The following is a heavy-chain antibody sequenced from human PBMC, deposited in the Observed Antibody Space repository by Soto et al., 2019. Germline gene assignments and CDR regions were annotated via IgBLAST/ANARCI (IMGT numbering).Heavy chain of an antibody. V-gene: IGHV3-23*01. CDR1: GFTFSSYA. CDR3: AKAFDIVVVPAAILDY. CDR2: ISGSGGST. Sequence: GGSLRLSCAASGFTFSSYAMSWVRQAPGKGLEWVSAISGSGGSTYYADSVKGRFTISRDNSKNTLYLQMNSLRAEDTAVYYCAKAFDIVVVPAAILDYWGQGTLVTVSS. D-gene: IGHD2-2*01. J-gene: IGHJ4*02.